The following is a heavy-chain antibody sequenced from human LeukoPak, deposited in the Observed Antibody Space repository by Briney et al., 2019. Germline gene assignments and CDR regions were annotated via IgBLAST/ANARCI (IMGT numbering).Heavy chain of an antibody. CDR2: INHSGST. V-gene: IGHV4-34*01. Sequence: SETLSLTCAVYGGSFSGYYWSWIRQPPGKGLEWIGEINHSGSTNYNPSLKSRVTISVDTSKNQFSLKLSSVTAADTAVYYCARVFSWYERVFDYWGQGTLVTVSS. CDR1: GGSFSGYY. D-gene: IGHD6-13*01. CDR3: ARVFSWYERVFDY. J-gene: IGHJ4*02.